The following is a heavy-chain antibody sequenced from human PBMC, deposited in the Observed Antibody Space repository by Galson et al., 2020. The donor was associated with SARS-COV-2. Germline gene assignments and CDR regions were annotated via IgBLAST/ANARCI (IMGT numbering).Heavy chain of an antibody. CDR2: YYHSGSI. D-gene: IGHD6-19*01. CDR3: ATRDTSYWYYY. Sequence: SETLSLTCSVSGGSISVGDWWSWVRQPPGKGLEWIGDYYHSGSITYNPSLKSRVTISADKSKNQFSLELNSVTAADTAVYYCATRDTSYWYYYWGPGTLVTVSS. V-gene: IGHV4-4*02. CDR1: GGSISVGDW. J-gene: IGHJ4*02.